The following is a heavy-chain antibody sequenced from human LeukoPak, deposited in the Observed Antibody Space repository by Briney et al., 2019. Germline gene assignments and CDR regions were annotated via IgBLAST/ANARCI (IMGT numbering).Heavy chain of an antibody. CDR3: AKRGYSYGLQYYYYYYMDV. CDR1: EYTFTSYD. Sequence: ASVKVSCKASEYTFTSYDINWVRQATGQGLEWMGWMNPNSGNTGYAQKFQGRVTMTRNTSISTAYMELSSLRSEDTAVYYCAKRGYSYGLQYYYYYYMDVWGKGTTVTVSS. V-gene: IGHV1-8*01. D-gene: IGHD5-18*01. J-gene: IGHJ6*03. CDR2: MNPNSGNT.